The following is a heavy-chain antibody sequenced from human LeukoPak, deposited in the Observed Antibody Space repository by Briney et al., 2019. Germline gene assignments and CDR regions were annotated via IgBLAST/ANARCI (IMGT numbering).Heavy chain of an antibody. Sequence: GASVKASCKASGYTFTSYHMHWVRQAPGQGLEWMGIINPSGSGTSYAQKFQGRVTMTRDTSTSTVYMELSSLRSGDTAVYYCAREVSSSTDYWGQGTLVTVSS. V-gene: IGHV1-46*01. CDR3: AREVSSSTDY. D-gene: IGHD6-6*01. CDR1: GYTFTSYH. CDR2: INPSGSGT. J-gene: IGHJ4*02.